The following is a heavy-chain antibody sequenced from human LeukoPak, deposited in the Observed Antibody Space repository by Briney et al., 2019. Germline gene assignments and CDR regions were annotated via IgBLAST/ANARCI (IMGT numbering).Heavy chain of an antibody. D-gene: IGHD1-26*01. J-gene: IGHJ4*02. CDR3: TTRVGGTPDY. Sequence: AGSLRLSCVASGISFSDYVMTWVRQAPGKGLEWVSAISNRDGSGTDYADSVKGRFTISRDNSRNTVYLQMNSVRAEDTALYYCTTRVGGTPDYWGLGTLVTVSS. V-gene: IGHV3-23*01. CDR2: ISNRDGSGT. CDR1: GISFSDYV.